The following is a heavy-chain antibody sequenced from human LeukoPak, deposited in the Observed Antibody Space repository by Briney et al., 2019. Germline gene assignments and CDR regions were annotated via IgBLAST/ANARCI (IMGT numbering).Heavy chain of an antibody. J-gene: IGHJ4*02. D-gene: IGHD3-22*01. CDR2: IYPGDSDT. Sequence: GESLKISCKGSGYSFTSYWIGWVRQMPGKGLEWMGIIYPGDSDTRYSPSFQGQVTISADKSISTAYLQWSSLKASDTAMYYCARELGAYYYDSSGYYFDYWGQGTLVTVSS. CDR1: GYSFTSYW. CDR3: ARELGAYYYDSSGYYFDY. V-gene: IGHV5-51*01.